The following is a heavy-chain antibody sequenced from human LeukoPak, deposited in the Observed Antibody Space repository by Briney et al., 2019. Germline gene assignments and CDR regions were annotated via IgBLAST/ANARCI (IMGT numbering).Heavy chain of an antibody. CDR2: IKQDGSEK. D-gene: IGHD3-22*01. Sequence: GGTLRLSCAASGFTFSSYWMSWDRQAPGKGLEWVANIKQDGSEKYHVDSVKGRFTISRDNAKNSLYLQMNSLRAEDTSVYYCARDPFYSSDSSGYSDYWGQGTLVTVSS. CDR1: GFTFSSYW. J-gene: IGHJ4*02. CDR3: ARDPFYSSDSSGYSDY. V-gene: IGHV3-7*01.